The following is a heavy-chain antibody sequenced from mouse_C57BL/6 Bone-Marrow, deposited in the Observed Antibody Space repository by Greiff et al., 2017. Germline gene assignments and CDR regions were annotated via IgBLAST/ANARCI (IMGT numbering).Heavy chain of an antibody. CDR2: ISSGGSYT. Sequence: EVQLVESGGDLVKPGGSLKLSCAASGFTFSSYGMSWVRQTPDKRLEWVATISSGGSYTYSPDSVKGRFTISRDNAKNTLYLQMSSLKSEDTAMYYCARQGVYDYDGWYCDVWGTGTTVTVSS. J-gene: IGHJ1*03. D-gene: IGHD2-4*01. V-gene: IGHV5-6*01. CDR1: GFTFSSYG. CDR3: ARQGVYDYDGWYCDV.